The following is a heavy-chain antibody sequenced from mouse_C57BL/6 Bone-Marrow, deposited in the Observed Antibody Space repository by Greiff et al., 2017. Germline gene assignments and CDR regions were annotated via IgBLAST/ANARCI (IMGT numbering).Heavy chain of an antibody. CDR2: ISSGGSYT. J-gene: IGHJ2*01. CDR3: ARQALFNDYFDY. CDR1: GFTFSSYG. Sequence: EVQGVESGGDLVKPGGSLKLSCAASGFTFSSYGMSWVRQTPDKRLEWVATISSGGSYTYYPDSVKGRFTISRDNAKNTLYLQMSSLKSEDTAMYYCARQALFNDYFDYWGQGTTLTVSS. V-gene: IGHV5-6*01.